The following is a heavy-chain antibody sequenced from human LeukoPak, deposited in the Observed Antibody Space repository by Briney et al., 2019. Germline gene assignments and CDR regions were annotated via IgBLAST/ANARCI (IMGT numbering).Heavy chain of an antibody. J-gene: IGHJ4*02. CDR3: AMTDRYAGRPFDY. CDR1: GSSLIEVA. CDR2: FDPEDGEDGET. V-gene: IGHV1-24*01. D-gene: IGHD3-9*01. Sequence: GASVKVSCKVSGSSLIEVAMHWVRQAPGKGLEWVGSFDPEDGEDGETHYAQKFQGRVTMTEDASTDTAYMELTRLSSEDTALYYCAMTDRYAGRPFDYWGQGTLVTVSS.